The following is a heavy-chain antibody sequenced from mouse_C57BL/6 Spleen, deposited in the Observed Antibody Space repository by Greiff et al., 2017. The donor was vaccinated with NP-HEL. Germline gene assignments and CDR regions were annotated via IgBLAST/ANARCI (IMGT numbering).Heavy chain of an antibody. CDR2: INPNYGTT. J-gene: IGHJ4*01. CDR3: ASPILYDSTYAMDY. CDR1: GYSFTDYN. D-gene: IGHD2-3*01. V-gene: IGHV1-39*01. Sequence: VQLQQSGPELVKPGASVKISCKASGYSFTDYNMNWVKQSNGKSLEWIGVINPNYGTTSYNQKFKDKATLTADKSSSTAYMQLSSLTYEDSAVYYCASPILYDSTYAMDYWGQGTSVTVSS.